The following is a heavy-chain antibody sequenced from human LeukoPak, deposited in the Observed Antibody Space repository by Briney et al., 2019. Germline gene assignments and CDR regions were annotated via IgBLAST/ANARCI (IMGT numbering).Heavy chain of an antibody. CDR1: GYTFTSYG. D-gene: IGHD4-17*01. J-gene: IGHJ3*02. CDR3: ARDDYGDYSSASGAFDI. Sequence: ASVTVSCKASGYTFTSYGISWVRQAPGQGLEWMGWISAYNGNTNYAQKLQGRVTMTTDTSTSTAYMELRSLRSDDTAVYYCARDDYGDYSSASGAFDIWGQGTMVTVSS. CDR2: ISAYNGNT. V-gene: IGHV1-18*01.